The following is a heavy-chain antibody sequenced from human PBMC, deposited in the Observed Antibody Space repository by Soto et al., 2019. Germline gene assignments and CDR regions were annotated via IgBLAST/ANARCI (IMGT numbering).Heavy chain of an antibody. D-gene: IGHD3-22*01. CDR1: GFTFDDYG. J-gene: IGHJ4*02. CDR2: ISWNSGSI. Sequence: EVQLVESGGGLVQPGRSLRLSCAASGFTFDDYGMHWVRQAPAKGLEWVSDISWNSGSIGYADSVKGRFTISRDNAKNSLYLQMNSLRAEDTALYYCAKGDSSGYYSISEFWGQGTLVTVSS. CDR3: AKGDSSGYYSISEF. V-gene: IGHV3-9*01.